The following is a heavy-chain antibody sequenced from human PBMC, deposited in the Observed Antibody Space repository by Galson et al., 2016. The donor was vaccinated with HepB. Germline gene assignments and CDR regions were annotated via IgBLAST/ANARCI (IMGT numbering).Heavy chain of an antibody. Sequence: LRLSCAASGFTFSAYAMHWVRQAAGKGLEWVAVISSDGSRNYHADSVKGRFTISRDNSKNTVYLQMNSLRAEDTAVYYCAKASYYYDSSGYDYWGQGTLVTVSS. CDR1: GFTFSAYA. V-gene: IGHV3-30-3*01. CDR3: AKASYYYDSSGYDY. J-gene: IGHJ4*02. D-gene: IGHD3-22*01. CDR2: ISSDGSRN.